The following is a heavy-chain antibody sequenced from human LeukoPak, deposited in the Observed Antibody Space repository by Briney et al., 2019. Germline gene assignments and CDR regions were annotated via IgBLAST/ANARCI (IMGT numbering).Heavy chain of an antibody. Sequence: SETLSLTCAVSGGSISSSNWWSWVRQPPGKGLEWIGEIYHSGCTNYNPPFKSRVTISVDKSKNQFSLKLSSVTAADTAVYYCARSSPLLAAADYWGQGTLDTVSS. CDR2: IYHSGCT. CDR3: ARSSPLLAAADY. V-gene: IGHV4-4*02. CDR1: GGSISSSNW. J-gene: IGHJ4*02. D-gene: IGHD6-13*01.